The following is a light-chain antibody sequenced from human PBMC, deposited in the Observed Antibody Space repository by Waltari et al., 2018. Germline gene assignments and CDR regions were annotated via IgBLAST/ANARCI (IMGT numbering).Light chain of an antibody. CDR1: QSVSSD. CDR2: GAS. J-gene: IGKJ1*01. Sequence: EVVLTQSPATLSVSLGERATLSCRASQSVSSDLAWYQQKPGQAPRLIIHGASIRGTGIPARCSGSGAGTEFTLTISSLQSEDSAVYYCQQYNKWPPGTFGQGTKVEIK. CDR3: QQYNKWPPGT. V-gene: IGKV3-15*01.